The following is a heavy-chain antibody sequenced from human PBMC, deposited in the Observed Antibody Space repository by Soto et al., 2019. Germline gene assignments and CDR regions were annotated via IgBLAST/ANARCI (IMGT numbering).Heavy chain of an antibody. CDR2: FRSGGDDGTT. CDR1: GFTFSSYS. CDR3: AKKVNSGPGSQYFDY. Sequence: GGSLRLSCVAPGFTFSSYSMSWVRQAPGKGLEWVSGFRSGGDDGTTYYADSVKGRFTISRDNSKNTLFLQMNSLRAEDTAIYYCAKKVNSGPGSQYFDYWGQGTLVTVSS. D-gene: IGHD3-10*01. J-gene: IGHJ4*02. V-gene: IGHV3-23*01.